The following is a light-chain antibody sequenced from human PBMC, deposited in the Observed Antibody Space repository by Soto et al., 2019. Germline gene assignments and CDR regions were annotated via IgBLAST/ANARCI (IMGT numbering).Light chain of an antibody. V-gene: IGKV1-12*01. J-gene: IGKJ1*01. CDR2: AAS. CDR3: QQANSFPRT. CDR1: QGIRSW. Sequence: DIQMTQSPSSVSASVGDRVTITCRASQGIRSWLAWYQHKPGKAPKLLIYAASSLQSGVPSRFSGSGSGTDFTLTISSLQPEDFANYYCQQANSFPRTFGQGTKVDLK.